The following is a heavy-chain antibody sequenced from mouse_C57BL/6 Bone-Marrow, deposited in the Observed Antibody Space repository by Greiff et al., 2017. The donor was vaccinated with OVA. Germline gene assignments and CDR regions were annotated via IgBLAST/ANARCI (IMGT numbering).Heavy chain of an antibody. V-gene: IGHV5-12*01. CDR2: ISNGGGST. J-gene: IGHJ1*03. D-gene: IGHD1-1*01. CDR3: ARGGTTVVAPYWYFDV. Sequence: EVMLVESGGGLVQPGGSLKLSCAASGFTFSDYYMYWVRQTPEKRLEWVAYISNGGGSTYYPDTVKGRFTISRDNAKNTLYLQMSRLKSEDTAMYYCARGGTTVVAPYWYFDVWGTGTTVTVSS. CDR1: GFTFSDYY.